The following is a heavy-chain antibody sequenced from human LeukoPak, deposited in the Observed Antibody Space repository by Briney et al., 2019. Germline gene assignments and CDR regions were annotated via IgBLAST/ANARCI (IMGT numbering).Heavy chain of an antibody. D-gene: IGHD3-10*01. CDR3: AKDQEYYYGSGSYYNPPIEY. CDR1: GFTFSNYG. Sequence: HPGGSLRLSCAASGFTFSNYGMHWVRQAPGKGLEWVAVILHDGSNKHYADSVKGRFTISRDNSKNTLYLQMDSLRAEDTAVYYCAKDQEYYYGSGSYYNPPIEYWGQGTLVTVSS. J-gene: IGHJ4*02. CDR2: ILHDGSNK. V-gene: IGHV3-30*18.